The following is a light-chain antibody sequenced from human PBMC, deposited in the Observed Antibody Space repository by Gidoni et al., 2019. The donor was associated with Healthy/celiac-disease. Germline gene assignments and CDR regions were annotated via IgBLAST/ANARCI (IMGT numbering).Light chain of an antibody. CDR2: GAS. CDR1: QSVSSSY. J-gene: IGKJ2*01. CDR3: QQYGSSPPNT. V-gene: IGKV3-20*01. Sequence: EIVLTQSPGTLSLSPGERATLSCRASQSVSSSYLAWYQQKPGQAPRLLIYGASSSATGIPDRFSVSGSGTDFTLTISRLEPEDFAVNYCQQYGSSPPNTFGQGTKLEIK.